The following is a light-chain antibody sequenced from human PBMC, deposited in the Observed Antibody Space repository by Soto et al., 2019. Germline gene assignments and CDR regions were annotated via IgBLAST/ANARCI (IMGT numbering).Light chain of an antibody. CDR1: QSVAGTS. J-gene: IGKJ1*01. Sequence: EIVLTQSPGTLSLSPGERATLSCRASQSVAGTSLAWYQQKPGQAPRVLMYGASSRATAIPDRFSGSGFGTDFTLIISRLEPEDAAVYYCQQYGSSPRTFGQGTKVEIK. V-gene: IGKV3-20*01. CDR3: QQYGSSPRT. CDR2: GAS.